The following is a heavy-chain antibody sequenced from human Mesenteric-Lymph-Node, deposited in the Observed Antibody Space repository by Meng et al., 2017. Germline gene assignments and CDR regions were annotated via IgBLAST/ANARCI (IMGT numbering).Heavy chain of an antibody. Sequence: ETLSLTCAASGFTFSSYAMSWIRQAPGKGLEWVANIKQDGSEKYYVDSVKGRFTISRDNAKNSLYLQMNSLRAEDTAVYYCASLMIVATDLGDFDYWGQGTLVTVSS. CDR3: ASLMIVATDLGDFDY. V-gene: IGHV3-7*01. CDR1: GFTFSSYA. CDR2: IKQDGSEK. D-gene: IGHD5-12*01. J-gene: IGHJ4*02.